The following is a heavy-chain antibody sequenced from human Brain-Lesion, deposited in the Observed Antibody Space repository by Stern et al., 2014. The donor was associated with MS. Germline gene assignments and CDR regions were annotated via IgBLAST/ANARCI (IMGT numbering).Heavy chain of an antibody. CDR3: AQSGNYDWYFDL. CDR1: EYTFTYRY. CDR2: ITPFNGNP. J-gene: IGHJ2*01. D-gene: IGHD1-26*01. Sequence: QVQLVQSGAEVRKPGSSVNVSCKASEYTFTYRYLHWVRQAPGQALEWMGWITPFNGNPLYAQKFQDRVTITADRSLSTAYMELSSLTSEDTAMYFCAQSGNYDWYFDLWGRGTLVTVSS. V-gene: IGHV1-45*02.